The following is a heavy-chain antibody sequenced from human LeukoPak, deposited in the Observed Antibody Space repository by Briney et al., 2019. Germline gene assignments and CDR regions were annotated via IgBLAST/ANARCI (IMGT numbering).Heavy chain of an antibody. J-gene: IGHJ5*02. Sequence: ASVKVSCKASGYTFTSYDINWVRQATGQGLEWMGWMNPNRGNTGYAQKIQGRVTMTRNTSISTAYMKLSSLRSEDTAVYYCARGHRITMVRGVIGWFDPWGQGTQVTVSS. D-gene: IGHD3-10*01. V-gene: IGHV1-8*01. CDR2: MNPNRGNT. CDR3: ARGHRITMVRGVIGWFDP. CDR1: GYTFTSYD.